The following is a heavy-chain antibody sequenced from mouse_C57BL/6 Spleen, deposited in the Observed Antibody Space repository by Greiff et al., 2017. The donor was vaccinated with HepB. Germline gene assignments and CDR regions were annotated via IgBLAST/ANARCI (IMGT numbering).Heavy chain of an antibody. CDR3: TRRYYGSDYYAMDY. V-gene: IGHV1-15*01. D-gene: IGHD1-1*01. J-gene: IGHJ4*01. CDR2: IDPETGGT. Sequence: QVQLKESGAELVRPGASVTLSCKASGYTFTDYEMHWVKQTPVHGLEWIGAIDPETGGTAYNQKFKGKAILTADKSSSTAYMELRSLTSEDSAVYYCTRRYYGSDYYAMDYWGQGTSVTVSS. CDR1: GYTFTDYE.